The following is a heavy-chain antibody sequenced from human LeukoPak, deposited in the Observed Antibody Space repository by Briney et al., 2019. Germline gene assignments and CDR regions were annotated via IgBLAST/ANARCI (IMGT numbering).Heavy chain of an antibody. CDR3: GRDALVGYFSYYYMDV. J-gene: IGHJ6*03. V-gene: IGHV4-59*11. CDR1: GGSLRGHS. CDR2: FYIGRTT. Sequence: PSETLSLTCSVSGGSLRGHSWSWIRQPPGKGLEYIGDFYIGRTTNYNRSLKGRVTISLDTSKRQLSLTVNSVTAADTAVYYCGRDALVGYFSYYYMDVWGKGTTVTVSS. D-gene: IGHD2-15*01.